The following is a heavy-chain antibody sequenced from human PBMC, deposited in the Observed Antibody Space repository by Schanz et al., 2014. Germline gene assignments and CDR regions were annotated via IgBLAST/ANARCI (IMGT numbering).Heavy chain of an antibody. Sequence: QVQLVDSGGGLVKPGGSLRLSCTASGFPFSDYFMAWIRQPPGRGLEWVSYIGNGGVTIDYADSVKGRFTISRDNSKNSLYLQMNSLRAEDTAVYYCAKSGGSVFDYWAQGTLVTVSS. V-gene: IGHV3-11*01. CDR3: AKSGGSVFDY. J-gene: IGHJ4*02. CDR2: IGNGGVTI. CDR1: GFPFSDYF. D-gene: IGHD6-25*01.